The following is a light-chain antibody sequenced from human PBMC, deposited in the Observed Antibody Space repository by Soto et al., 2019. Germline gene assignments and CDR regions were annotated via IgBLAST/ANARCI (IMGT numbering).Light chain of an antibody. CDR3: QTWDNGIL. CDR1: SGHSSYA. Sequence: QLVLTQSPSASASLGPSVKLTCTLSSGHSSYAIAWHQQHPAKGPRYLMKLNSDGSHSKGDVIPDRFSGSSSGAERYLTSSSLQSEDEGDYYCQTWDNGILFGGVTTLTVL. V-gene: IGLV4-69*01. CDR2: LNSDGSH. J-gene: IGLJ2*01.